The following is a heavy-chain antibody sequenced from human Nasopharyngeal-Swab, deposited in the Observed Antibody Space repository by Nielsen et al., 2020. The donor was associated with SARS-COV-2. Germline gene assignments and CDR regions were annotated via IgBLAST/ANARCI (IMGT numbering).Heavy chain of an antibody. CDR2: ISGSGGST. V-gene: IGHV3-23*01. CDR3: AKGGSAEWLAFSYYGMDV. J-gene: IGHJ6*02. CDR1: GFTLSSYA. Sequence: GESLQISCAASGFTLSSYAMSWVRQAPGKGLEWVSAISGSGGSTYYADSVKGRFTISRDNSKNTLYLQMNSLRAEDTAVYYCAKGGSAEWLAFSYYGMDVWGQGTTVTVSS. D-gene: IGHD6-19*01.